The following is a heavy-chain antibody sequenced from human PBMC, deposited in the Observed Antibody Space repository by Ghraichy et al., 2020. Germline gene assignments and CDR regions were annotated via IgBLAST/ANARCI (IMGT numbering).Heavy chain of an antibody. D-gene: IGHD3-22*01. J-gene: IGHJ3*02. CDR1: GGSISSSSYY. Sequence: SETLSLTCTVSGGSISSSSYYWGWIRQPPGKGLEWIGSIYYSGSTYYNPSLKSRVTISVDTSKNQFSLKLSSVTAADTAVYYCARPPYDSSGTNEGAFDIWGQGTMVTVSS. V-gene: IGHV4-39*01. CDR3: ARPPYDSSGTNEGAFDI. CDR2: IYYSGST.